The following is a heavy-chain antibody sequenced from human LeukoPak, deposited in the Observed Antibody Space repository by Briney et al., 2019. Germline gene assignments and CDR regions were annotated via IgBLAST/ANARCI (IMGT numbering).Heavy chain of an antibody. CDR2: IYYSGST. Sequence: PSETLSLTCTVSGGSISSYYWNWIRQPPGKGLEWIGYIYYSGSTNYNPSLKSRVTMSVDTSKSQFSLKLSSVTAADTAVYYCARELGQWLAFDYWGQGTLVTVSS. D-gene: IGHD6-19*01. J-gene: IGHJ4*02. V-gene: IGHV4-59*12. CDR3: ARELGQWLAFDY. CDR1: GGSISSYY.